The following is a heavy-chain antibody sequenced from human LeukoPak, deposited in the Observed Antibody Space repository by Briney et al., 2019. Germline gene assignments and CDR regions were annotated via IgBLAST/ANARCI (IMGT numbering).Heavy chain of an antibody. CDR1: GFTFSSYA. Sequence: GGSLRLSCAASGFTFSSYAMSWVRQAPGKGLEWVSAISGSGGSTYYADSVKGRFTISRDNSNNTLYLQMNSLRAEDTALYYCARGPVTRFEIWGQGTMVTVSS. CDR2: ISGSGGST. CDR3: ARGPVTRFEI. J-gene: IGHJ3*02. D-gene: IGHD4-17*01. V-gene: IGHV3-23*01.